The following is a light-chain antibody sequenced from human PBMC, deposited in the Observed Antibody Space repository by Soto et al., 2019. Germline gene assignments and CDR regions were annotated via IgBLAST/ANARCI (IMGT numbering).Light chain of an antibody. V-gene: IGLV3-21*04. CDR2: SDT. Sequence: SYELTQPPSVSVAPGKTASISCGGNNIGSKGVHWDQQKPGQAPVLVIYSDTDLPPVIPERFSGSNSANLATLTISRVEAGDEADYYCQVWDSDSAHVVFGGGTMLAVL. CDR1: NIGSKG. CDR3: QVWDSDSAHVV. J-gene: IGLJ2*01.